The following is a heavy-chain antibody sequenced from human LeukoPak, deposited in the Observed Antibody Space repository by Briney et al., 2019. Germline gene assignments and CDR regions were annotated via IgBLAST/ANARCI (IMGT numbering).Heavy chain of an antibody. CDR1: GFTFSSYG. V-gene: IGHV3-30*03. D-gene: IGHD3-22*01. Sequence: QPGGSLRLSCAASGFTFSSYGMHWVRQAPGKGLEWVAVISYDGSNKYYADSVKGRFTISRDNSKNTLYLQMNSLRAEDTAVYYCARYYSSGYYSNYWGQGTLVTVSS. CDR3: ARYYSSGYYSNY. J-gene: IGHJ4*02. CDR2: ISYDGSNK.